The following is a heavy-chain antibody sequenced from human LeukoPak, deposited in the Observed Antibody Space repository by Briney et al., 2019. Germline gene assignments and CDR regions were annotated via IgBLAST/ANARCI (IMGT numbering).Heavy chain of an antibody. CDR3: ARIHSSSGFDP. J-gene: IGHJ5*02. CDR1: GGSISSYY. CDR2: IYTNGSN. V-gene: IGHV4-4*09. D-gene: IGHD6-6*01. Sequence: SETLSLTCTVSGGSISSYYWSWIRQPPGEGLEWIGYIYTNGSNNYNPSLKSRVTISVDTSKNQLSLKLSSVTAADTSVYYCARIHSSSGFDPWGQGTLVTVSS.